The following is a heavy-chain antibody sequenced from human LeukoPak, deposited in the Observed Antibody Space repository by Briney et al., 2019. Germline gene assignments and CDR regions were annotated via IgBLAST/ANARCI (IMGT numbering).Heavy chain of an antibody. Sequence: GGSLRLPCVASEFTFSSYAMSWVRQAPGKGLEWVSAISGSGASTYYADSVKGRFTISRDNSKNTLYLQMNSLRAEDTAAYYCAKEGIVGATAYYFDYWGQGTLVTVSS. D-gene: IGHD1-26*01. V-gene: IGHV3-23*01. CDR3: AKEGIVGATAYYFDY. CDR2: ISGSGAST. CDR1: EFTFSSYA. J-gene: IGHJ4*02.